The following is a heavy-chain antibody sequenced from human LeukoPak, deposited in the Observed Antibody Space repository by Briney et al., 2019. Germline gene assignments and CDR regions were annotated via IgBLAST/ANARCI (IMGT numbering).Heavy chain of an antibody. CDR3: ASGLTGYDY. Sequence: SETLSLTCAVYGGSFSGYYCSWIRQPPGKGLEWIGEINHSGSTNYNPSLKSRVTISVDTSKNQFSLKLSSVTAADTAVYYCASGLTGYDYWGQGNLVTVSS. CDR1: GGSFSGYY. J-gene: IGHJ4*02. CDR2: INHSGST. V-gene: IGHV4-34*01. D-gene: IGHD3-9*01.